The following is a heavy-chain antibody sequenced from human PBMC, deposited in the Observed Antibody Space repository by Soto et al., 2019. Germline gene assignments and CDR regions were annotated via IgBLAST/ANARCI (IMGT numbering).Heavy chain of an antibody. J-gene: IGHJ4*02. V-gene: IGHV4-30-4*01. CDR1: GGSISSGDYK. CDR2: VYYSGYS. CDR3: ARSDTYVPFEY. D-gene: IGHD2-2*02. Sequence: QVQLQESGPGLVKPSQTLSLTCTVSGGSISSGDYKWSWIRQPPGKGLEWIGYVYYSGYSYNHPSLKTRLTMSVDTSKHQFSLKLSSVTAADTAVYYWARSDTYVPFEYWSQGTLVTVSS.